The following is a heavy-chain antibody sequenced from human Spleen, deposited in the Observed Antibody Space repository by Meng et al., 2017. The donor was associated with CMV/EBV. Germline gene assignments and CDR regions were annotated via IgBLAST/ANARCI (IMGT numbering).Heavy chain of an antibody. CDR3: ARDDEYSNTWYKWFDP. D-gene: IGHD2/OR15-2a*01. J-gene: IGHJ5*02. CDR1: GNSCISYY. V-gene: IGHV1-2*02. Sequence: GNSCISYYIHWVRQAPGQGLEWMGYINPNSGATNYAPKFQGRVTMTRDMSITTGYMELSRLRADDTAMYYCARDDEYSNTWYKWFDPWGQGTLVTVSS. CDR2: INPNSGAT.